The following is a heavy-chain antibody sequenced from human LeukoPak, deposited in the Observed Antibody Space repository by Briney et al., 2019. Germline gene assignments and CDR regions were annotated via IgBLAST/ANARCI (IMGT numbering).Heavy chain of an antibody. CDR2: ICGSGGST. CDR3: ARDGRSDYGDNPRT. D-gene: IGHD4-17*01. Sequence: SGGSLRLSSAASGFTFSTYAMSSVRQAPRKGLEWVSGICGSGGSTYYADSVKGRFTISRDNSKKTLYMQRNSMRAEETAVYYCARDGRSDYGDNPRTWGQGNLVTVSS. V-gene: IGHV3-23*01. J-gene: IGHJ5*02. CDR1: GFTFSTYA.